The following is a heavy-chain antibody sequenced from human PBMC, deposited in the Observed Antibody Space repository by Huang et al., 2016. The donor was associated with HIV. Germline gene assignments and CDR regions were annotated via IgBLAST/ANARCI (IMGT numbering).Heavy chain of an antibody. D-gene: IGHD2-21*02. Sequence: QVRLEHWGEGLWKPSETRSLTCAVYGGSFGGDQWPWIRQSPGKGLEWIVEINHSGRATYNPSLKTRVTITGDMSKNQFSLKMTSLTVTDTAVYFCARGLRFCRGGDCFPTHFQHWSQG. CDR2: INHSGRA. V-gene: IGHV4-34*02. J-gene: IGHJ1*01. CDR1: GGSFGGDQ. CDR3: ARGLRFCRGGDCFPTHFQH.